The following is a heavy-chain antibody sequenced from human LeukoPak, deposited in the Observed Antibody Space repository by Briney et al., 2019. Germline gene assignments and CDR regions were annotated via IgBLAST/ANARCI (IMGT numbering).Heavy chain of an antibody. CDR2: IIPIFGTA. CDR1: GGTFSSYA. D-gene: IGHD5-12*01. CDR3: ASTDMVMGYYFDY. Sequence: SVKVSCKASGGTFSSYAISWVRQAPGQRLEWMGRIIPIFGTANYAQKFQGRVTITTDESTSTAYMELSSLRSEDTAVYYCASTDMVMGYYFDYWGQGTLVTVSS. V-gene: IGHV1-69*05. J-gene: IGHJ4*02.